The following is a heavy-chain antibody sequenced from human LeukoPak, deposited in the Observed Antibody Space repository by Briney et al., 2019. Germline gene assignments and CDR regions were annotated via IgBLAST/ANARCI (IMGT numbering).Heavy chain of an antibody. V-gene: IGHV3-23*01. CDR3: AKNSGYGSGSYLDY. D-gene: IGHD3-10*01. J-gene: IGHJ4*02. Sequence: GGSLRLPCAASGFTFTSYAMSWVRQAPGKGLEWVSAISGSGGSTYYADSVKGRFTISRDNSKNTLYLQMNSLRAEDTAVYYCAKNSGYGSGSYLDYWGQGTLVTVSS. CDR1: GFTFTSYA. CDR2: ISGSGGST.